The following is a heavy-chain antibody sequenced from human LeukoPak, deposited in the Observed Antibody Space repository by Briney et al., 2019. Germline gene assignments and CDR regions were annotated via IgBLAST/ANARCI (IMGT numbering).Heavy chain of an antibody. Sequence: QPGGSLRLSCAASGFTVSSNYMSWVRQAPGKGLEGVSVIYSGGSTYYANSVKGRFTISRDNSKNTLYLQMNSLRVEDTAVYYCAEDLVAHYFDYWGRGTLVTVSS. CDR1: GFTVSSNY. CDR2: IYSGGST. J-gene: IGHJ4*02. V-gene: IGHV3-53*01. D-gene: IGHD5-12*01. CDR3: AEDLVAHYFDY.